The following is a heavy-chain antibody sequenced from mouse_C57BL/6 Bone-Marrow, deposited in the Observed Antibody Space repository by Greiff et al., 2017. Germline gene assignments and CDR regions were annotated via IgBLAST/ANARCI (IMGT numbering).Heavy chain of an antibody. J-gene: IGHJ3*01. CDR3: TRGALYDYDFWFAY. Sequence: EVQLQQSGTVLARPGASVKMSCKTSGYTFTSYWMHWVKQRPGQGLEWIGAIYPGNSDTSYNQKFKGKAKLTAVTSASTAYMELSSLTNEDSAVYYCTRGALYDYDFWFAYWGQGTLVTVSA. V-gene: IGHV1-5*01. D-gene: IGHD2-4*01. CDR1: GYTFTSYW. CDR2: IYPGNSDT.